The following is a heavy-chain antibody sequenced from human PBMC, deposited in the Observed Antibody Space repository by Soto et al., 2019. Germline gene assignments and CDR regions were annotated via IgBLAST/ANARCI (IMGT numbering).Heavy chain of an antibody. V-gene: IGHV1-69*02. J-gene: IGHJ4*02. Sequence: QVQLVQSGAEVKMPGSSVKVSCTASGGTFTSYTFSWVRQVPGQGLEWMGRIIPILRMADFAQKFQGRVTITADESTSTVYMKLSSLRSEDTAVYYCATSYGSGSAHFDSWGQGTLVTVS. CDR3: ATSYGSGSAHFDS. CDR1: GGTFTSYT. CDR2: IIPILRMA. D-gene: IGHD3-10*01.